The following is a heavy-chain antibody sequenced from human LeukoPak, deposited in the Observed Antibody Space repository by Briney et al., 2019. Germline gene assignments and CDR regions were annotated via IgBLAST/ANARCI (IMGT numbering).Heavy chain of an antibody. V-gene: IGHV3-23*01. CDR2: ISGSGGST. D-gene: IGHD2-21*02. J-gene: IGHJ4*02. CDR3: AKDRAYCGGDCYPGSDFDY. CDR1: GFTFSSYA. Sequence: GSLRLYCAAAGFTFSSYAMSSVRQAPGKGLEWVSAISGSGGSTYYADSVKGRFTISRDNSKNTLYLQMNSLRAEDTAVYYCAKDRAYCGGDCYPGSDFDYWGQGTLVTVSS.